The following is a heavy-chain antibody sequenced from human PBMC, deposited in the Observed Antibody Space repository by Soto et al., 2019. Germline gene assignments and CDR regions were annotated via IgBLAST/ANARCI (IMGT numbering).Heavy chain of an antibody. CDR2: ISYDGSNK. Sequence: GRALRLSGAASGFTFSSYGMHGVRQAPGKGLEWVAVISYDGSNKYYADSVKGRFTISGDNSKNTLYLQMNSLRAEDTAVYYCAKDAGYCSSTSCYTPDYWGQGTLVTVSS. CDR1: GFTFSSYG. CDR3: AKDAGYCSSTSCYTPDY. J-gene: IGHJ4*02. D-gene: IGHD2-2*02. V-gene: IGHV3-30*18.